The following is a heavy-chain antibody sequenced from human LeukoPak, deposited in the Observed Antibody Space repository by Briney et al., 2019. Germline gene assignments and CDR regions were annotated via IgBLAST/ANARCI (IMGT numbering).Heavy chain of an antibody. CDR1: GYAFTAYY. J-gene: IGHJ4*02. CDR3: ARVADFRQSFDF. CDR2: INPNSGGT. V-gene: IGHV1-2*02. Sequence: GASVKVSCKASGYAFTAYYLHWVRQAPGQGLEWMGWINPNSGGTNYAQTFQGRVTMTRDTSISTAYMDLSTLRSDDTAVYYCARVADFRQSFDFWGQGTLVTVS. D-gene: IGHD3/OR15-3a*01.